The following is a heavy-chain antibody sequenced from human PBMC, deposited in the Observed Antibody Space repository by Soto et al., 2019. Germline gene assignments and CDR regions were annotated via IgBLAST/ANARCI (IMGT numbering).Heavy chain of an antibody. CDR3: VSQPHWARPFES. J-gene: IGHJ4*02. D-gene: IGHD7-27*01. CDR2: ISTTGGHV. V-gene: IGHV3-48*03. CDR1: GFLFRKYE. Sequence: EVRLVDSGGDLVKSGGSLRLSCVGSGFLFRKYEMNWVRQAPGKGLEWLAHISTTGGHVSESDSVKGRFTISRDNTKHTLYLRMNTLRTEDTGVYYCVSQPHWARPFESWGQRTLVNVSS.